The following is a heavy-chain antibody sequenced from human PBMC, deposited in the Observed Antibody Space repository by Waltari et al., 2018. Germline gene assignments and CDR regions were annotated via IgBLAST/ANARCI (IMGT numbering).Heavy chain of an antibody. D-gene: IGHD3-3*01. CDR1: GYTFTGYY. V-gene: IGHV1-2*02. CDR3: ARDRYDFWSGYPNYYYYGMDV. Sequence: QVQLVQSGAEVKKPGASVKVSCKASGYTFTGYYMHWVRQAPGQGLEWMGWINPNSGGTNYAQKFQGRVTMTRDTSISTAYMELSRLRSDDTAVYDCARDRYDFWSGYPNYYYYGMDVWGQGTTVTVSS. CDR2: INPNSGGT. J-gene: IGHJ6*02.